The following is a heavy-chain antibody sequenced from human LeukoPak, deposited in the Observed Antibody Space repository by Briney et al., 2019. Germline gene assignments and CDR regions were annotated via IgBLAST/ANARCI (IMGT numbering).Heavy chain of an antibody. CDR1: GGSVSSGSYY. V-gene: IGHV4-61*01. J-gene: IGHJ4*02. D-gene: IGHD3-22*01. Sequence: PSETLSLTCTVSGGSVSSGSYYWSWIRQPPGKGLEWIWYIYYSGSTNYNPSLKSRVTISVDTSKNQFSLKLSSVTAAVTAVYYCAREYSGYYANIYFDYWGQGTLVTVSS. CDR2: IYYSGST. CDR3: AREYSGYYANIYFDY.